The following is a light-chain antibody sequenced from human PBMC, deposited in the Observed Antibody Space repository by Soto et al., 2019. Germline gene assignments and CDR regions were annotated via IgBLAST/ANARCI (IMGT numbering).Light chain of an antibody. J-gene: IGKJ1*01. CDR1: QTFSSGY. CDR2: GAS. CDR3: QQSYSTPPA. V-gene: IGKV3-20*01. Sequence: ETVLTQSPSTLSLSPGERATLSCRASQTFSSGYLAWYQQKPGQAPRLLIYGASRRATGIADRFSGSGSGTEYTLTISSLQPEDFATYYCQQSYSTPPAFGQGTKVEIK.